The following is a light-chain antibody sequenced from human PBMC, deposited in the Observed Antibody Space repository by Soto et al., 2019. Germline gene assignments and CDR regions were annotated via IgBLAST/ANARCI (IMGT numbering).Light chain of an antibody. CDR3: CSYAGESTVT. J-gene: IGLJ2*01. Sequence: QSALTQPASVSGSHGLSITISCTGTSPNVGVYKLVSWYQQHPGKAPKLIIYEGSKRPSGVSNRFSGSKSGNAASLTISGLQAEDEADYHCCSYAGESTVTFGGGTNVTVL. CDR1: SPNVGVYKL. CDR2: EGS. V-gene: IGLV2-23*01.